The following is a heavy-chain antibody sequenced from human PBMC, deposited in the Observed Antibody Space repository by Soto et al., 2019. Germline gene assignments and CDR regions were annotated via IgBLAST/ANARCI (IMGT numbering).Heavy chain of an antibody. CDR2: INGGNGNT. Sequence: ASVKVSCKASGYSFNTYALHWVRQAPGQRLEWMAWINGGNGNTKYSQKFQDRVTITRDTSASIAYMVLSNLRCEDTAVYYCARGKGMEENYFYHGMDDWGQGATVTAP. J-gene: IGHJ6*02. CDR1: GYSFNTYA. V-gene: IGHV1-3*01. D-gene: IGHD1-1*01. CDR3: ARGKGMEENYFYHGMDD.